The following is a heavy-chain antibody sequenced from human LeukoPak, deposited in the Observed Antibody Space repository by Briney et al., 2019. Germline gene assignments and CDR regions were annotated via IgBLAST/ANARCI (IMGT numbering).Heavy chain of an antibody. Sequence: GGSLRLSCAASGFTFSSSWMHWVRQVPGKGLLWVSRINADGTTIDYADSVKGRFTISRDDAKKTLFLQMNSLRADDMGVYYCARAGYYRFDYWGQGVLVTVSS. CDR3: ARAGYYRFDY. CDR1: GFTFSSSW. CDR2: INADGTTI. J-gene: IGHJ4*02. V-gene: IGHV3-74*01. D-gene: IGHD4-17*01.